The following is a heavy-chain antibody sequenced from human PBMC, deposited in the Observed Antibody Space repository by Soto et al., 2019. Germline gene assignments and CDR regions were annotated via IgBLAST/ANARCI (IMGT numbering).Heavy chain of an antibody. CDR1: GFTFSSYA. Sequence: GGSLRLSCAASGFTFSSYAMSWVRQAPGKGLEWVSAISGSGGSTYYADSVKGRFTISRDNSKNTLYLQMNSLRAEDTAVYYCAKVATVTTFSAQYYFDYWGQGTLVTVSS. CDR3: AKVATVTTFSAQYYFDY. D-gene: IGHD4-17*01. CDR2: ISGSGGST. V-gene: IGHV3-23*01. J-gene: IGHJ4*02.